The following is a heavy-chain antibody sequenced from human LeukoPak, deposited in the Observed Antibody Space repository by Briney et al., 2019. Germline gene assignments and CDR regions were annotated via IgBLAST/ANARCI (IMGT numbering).Heavy chain of an antibody. CDR2: IIPILGIA. Sequence: XVKVSCKASGGTFSSYTISWVRQAPGQGLEWMGRIIPILGIANYAQKFQGRVTITADKSTSTAYMELSSLRSEDTAVYYCARIVDTAVADAFDIWGQGTMVTVSS. CDR1: GGTFSSYT. V-gene: IGHV1-69*02. D-gene: IGHD5-18*01. CDR3: ARIVDTAVADAFDI. J-gene: IGHJ3*02.